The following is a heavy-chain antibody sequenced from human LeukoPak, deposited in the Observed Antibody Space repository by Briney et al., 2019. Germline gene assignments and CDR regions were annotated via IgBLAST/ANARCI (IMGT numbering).Heavy chain of an antibody. D-gene: IGHD5-18*01. CDR3: ASVDTAMAY. J-gene: IGHJ4*02. CDR1: GFTSSSYW. Sequence: PGGSLRLSCAASGFTSSSYWVSWVRQAPGKGRGWVANIKQDGSEKYYVDSVKGRFTISRDNAKNSLYLQMNSLRAEDTAVYYCASVDTAMAYWGQGTLVTVSS. CDR2: IKQDGSEK. V-gene: IGHV3-7*01.